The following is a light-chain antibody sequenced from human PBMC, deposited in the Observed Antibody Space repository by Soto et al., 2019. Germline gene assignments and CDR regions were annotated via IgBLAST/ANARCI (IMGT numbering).Light chain of an antibody. CDR1: QSISAL. CDR2: DAS. V-gene: IGKV1-5*01. J-gene: IGKJ1*01. CDR3: QHYHDYPWT. Sequence: DIQMTQSPSTLSASVGDRVTITCRASQSISALLAWYQQKPGEAPTLLIYDASSLESGVPSRFSGGGSETEFTLTISSLQPDDVATYYCQHYHDYPWTFGQGTKVDIK.